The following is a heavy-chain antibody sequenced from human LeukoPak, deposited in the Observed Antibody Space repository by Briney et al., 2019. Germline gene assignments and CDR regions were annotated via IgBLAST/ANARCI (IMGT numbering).Heavy chain of an antibody. Sequence: PSQTLSLTCTVSGGAISSAGNDWSCIRPHPGKGLEWIVYIYYSGTTYYNRSLKSRLTISVDTSNNQFSLKLSSVTAADTAAYYCAREKWETVFAFDIWGQGTVVTVSS. D-gene: IGHD1-26*01. CDR1: GGAISSAGND. CDR2: IYYSGTT. V-gene: IGHV4-31*02. CDR3: AREKWETVFAFDI. J-gene: IGHJ3*02.